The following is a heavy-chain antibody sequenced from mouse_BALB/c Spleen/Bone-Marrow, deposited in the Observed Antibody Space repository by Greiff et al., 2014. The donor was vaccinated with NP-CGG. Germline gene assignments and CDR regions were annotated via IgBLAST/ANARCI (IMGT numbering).Heavy chain of an antibody. CDR3: ARVYLWYFDV. CDR1: GFSLTSYG. Sequence: VKLEESGPGLVAPSQSLSITCTVSGFSLTSYGVHWVRQPPGKGLEWLGEIWAGGSTNYNSALMSRLSISKDNSKSQVFLKMNSLQTDDTAMYYCARVYLWYFDVWGAGTTVTVSS. CDR2: IWAGGST. V-gene: IGHV2-9*02. D-gene: IGHD2-3*01. J-gene: IGHJ1*01.